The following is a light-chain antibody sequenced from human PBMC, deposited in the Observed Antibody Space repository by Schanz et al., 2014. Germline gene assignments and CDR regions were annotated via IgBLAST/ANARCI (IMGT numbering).Light chain of an antibody. V-gene: IGLV2-23*01. CDR2: EGS. Sequence: QSALTQPASVSGSPGQSITISCTGTSSDVGSNNLVSWYQQHPGKAPRLIIYEGSKRPSGVSTRFSGSKSGNTASLTISGLQPEDGADYYCCSYARNYGLLFGGGTKLTVL. CDR3: CSYARNYGLL. J-gene: IGLJ2*01. CDR1: SSDVGSNNL.